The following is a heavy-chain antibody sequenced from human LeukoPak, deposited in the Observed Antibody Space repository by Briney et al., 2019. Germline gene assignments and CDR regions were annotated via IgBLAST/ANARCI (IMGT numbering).Heavy chain of an antibody. V-gene: IGHV1-69*05. CDR3: ARYRGSGSYLYYFDY. CDR1: GGAFSSYA. D-gene: IGHD1-26*01. J-gene: IGHJ4*02. Sequence: ASVKVSCKASGGAFSSYAISWVRQAPGQGLEWMGGIIPIFGTANYAQKFQGRVTITTDESTSTAYMELSSLRSEDTAVYYCARYRGSGSYLYYFDYWGQGTLVTVSS. CDR2: IIPIFGTA.